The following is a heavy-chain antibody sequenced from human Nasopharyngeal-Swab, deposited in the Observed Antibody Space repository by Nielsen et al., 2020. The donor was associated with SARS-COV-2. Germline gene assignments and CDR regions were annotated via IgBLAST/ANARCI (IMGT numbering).Heavy chain of an antibody. CDR2: IRSKANSYAT. J-gene: IGHJ4*02. V-gene: IGHV3-73*01. CDR3: ARDQSLWFREGGKSEFDY. Sequence: VRQMPGKGLEWVGRIRSKANSYATAYAASVKGRFTISRDDSKNTAYLQMNSLRAEDTAVYYCARDQSLWFREGGKSEFDYWGQGTLVTVSS. D-gene: IGHD3-10*01.